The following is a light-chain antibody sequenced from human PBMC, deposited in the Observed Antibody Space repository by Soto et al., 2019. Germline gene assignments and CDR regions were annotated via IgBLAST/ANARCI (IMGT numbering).Light chain of an antibody. CDR2: NDD. J-gene: IGLJ2*01. Sequence: QSLLTQPPSASGTPGQRVTISCSGSSSNIGRNSVDWYQQLPGTAPKLLIFNDDQRPAGVPDRFSASKSGTSASLAISGLQSEDETDYYCAVWDDGLNGVIFGGGTKLTVL. CDR3: AVWDDGLNGVI. V-gene: IGLV1-44*01. CDR1: SSNIGRNS.